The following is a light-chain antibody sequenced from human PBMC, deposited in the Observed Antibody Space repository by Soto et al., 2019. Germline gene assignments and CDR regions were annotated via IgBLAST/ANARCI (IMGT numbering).Light chain of an antibody. CDR2: AAS. CDR1: QGISSY. CDR3: QQYYSYPGT. J-gene: IGKJ2*01. Sequence: AIRMTQSPSSFSASTGDRVTITCLASQGISSYLAWYQQKPGKAPKLLIYAASTLQSGVPSRFSGSGSGTDFTLTISCLQSEDFATYYCQQYYSYPGTFGQGTKLEIK. V-gene: IGKV1-8*01.